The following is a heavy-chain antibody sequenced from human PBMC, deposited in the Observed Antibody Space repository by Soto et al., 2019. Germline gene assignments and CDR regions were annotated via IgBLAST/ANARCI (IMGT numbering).Heavy chain of an antibody. Sequence: GGSLRLSCAASGLFFEDYAMHWVRQAPGKGLEWVSAISWNSGNIGYADSVKGRFSISRDNAKNSLYLQMNSLRTEDTAFYFCAKDMRSSQGGSYAAELWGQGTQVTVSS. CDR3: AKDMRSSQGGSYAAEL. V-gene: IGHV3-9*01. CDR1: GLFFEDYA. CDR2: ISWNSGNI. D-gene: IGHD3-10*01. J-gene: IGHJ4*02.